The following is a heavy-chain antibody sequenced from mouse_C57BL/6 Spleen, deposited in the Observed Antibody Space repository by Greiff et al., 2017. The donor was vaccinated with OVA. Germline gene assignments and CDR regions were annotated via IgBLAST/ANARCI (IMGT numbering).Heavy chain of an antibody. Sequence: QVQLKQPGAELVKPGASVKMSCKASGYTFTSYWITWVKQRPGQGLEWIGDIYPGSGSTNYNEKFKSKATLTVDTSSSTAYMQLSSLTSEDSAVYYGARASITAGVATDYWGQGTTLTVSS. V-gene: IGHV1-55*01. CDR1: GYTFTSYW. J-gene: IGHJ2*01. CDR2: IYPGSGST. D-gene: IGHD1-1*01. CDR3: ARASITAGVATDY.